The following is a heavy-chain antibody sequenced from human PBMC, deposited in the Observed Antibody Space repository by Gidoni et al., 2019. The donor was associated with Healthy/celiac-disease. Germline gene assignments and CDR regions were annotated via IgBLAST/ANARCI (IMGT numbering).Heavy chain of an antibody. CDR2: IIPIFGTA. CDR1: GGTFSSYD. Sequence: QVQLVQSGAEVKKPGSSVKVSCKASGGTFSSYDISWVRQAPGHGLEWMGGIIPIFGTANYAQKFQGRVTITADKSTSTAYMELSSLRSEDTAVYYCARSGYCSGGSCYSTAYYYYYMDVWGKGTTVTVSS. J-gene: IGHJ6*03. V-gene: IGHV1-69*06. CDR3: ARSGYCSGGSCYSTAYYYYYMDV. D-gene: IGHD2-15*01.